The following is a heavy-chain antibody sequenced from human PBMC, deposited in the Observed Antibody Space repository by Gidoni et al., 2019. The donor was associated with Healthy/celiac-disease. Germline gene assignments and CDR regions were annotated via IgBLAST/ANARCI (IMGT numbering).Heavy chain of an antibody. V-gene: IGHV3-33*01. CDR1: GFTFSSYG. D-gene: IGHD3-3*02. CDR2: IWYDGSNK. J-gene: IGHJ4*02. CDR3: ARDGEMASMDY. Sequence: QVQLVESGGGVVQPGRSLRLSCAASGFTFSSYGLHWVRQAQGNGLGWVAVIWYDGSNKYYADSVKGRFTISRDNSKNTLYLQMNSLRAEDTAVYYCARDGEMASMDYWGQGTLVTVSS.